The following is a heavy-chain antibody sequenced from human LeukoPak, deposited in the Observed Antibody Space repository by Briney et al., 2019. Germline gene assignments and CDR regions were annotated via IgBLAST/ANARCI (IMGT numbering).Heavy chain of an antibody. Sequence: ASVKVSCKVSGYTLTELSMHWVRQAPGKGLEWMGGFDPEDGETIYAQKFQGRVTITADKSTSTAYMELSSLRSEDTAVYYCARDKGGYCSSTSCYAPYYFDYWGQGTLVTVSS. CDR2: FDPEDGET. J-gene: IGHJ4*02. CDR1: GYTLTELS. CDR3: ARDKGGYCSSTSCYAPYYFDY. D-gene: IGHD2-2*01. V-gene: IGHV1-24*01.